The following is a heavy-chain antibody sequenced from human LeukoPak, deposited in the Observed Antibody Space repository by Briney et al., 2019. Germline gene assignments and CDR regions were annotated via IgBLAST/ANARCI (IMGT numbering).Heavy chain of an antibody. J-gene: IGHJ4*02. CDR2: IIPIFGTA. D-gene: IGHD2-21*02. CDR3: ASGQVTAIPF. V-gene: IGHV1-69*05. CDR1: GGTFSSYA. Sequence: VASVKVSCKASGGTFSSYAISWVRQAPGQGLEWMGGIIPIFGTANYAQKFQGRVTITTDESTSTAYMELSSLRSEDTAVYYCASGQVTAIPFWGQGTLVTVSS.